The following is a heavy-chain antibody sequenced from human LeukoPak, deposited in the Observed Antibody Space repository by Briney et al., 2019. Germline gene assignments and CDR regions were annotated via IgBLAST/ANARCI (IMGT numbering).Heavy chain of an antibody. J-gene: IGHJ4*02. D-gene: IGHD5-12*01. V-gene: IGHV3-30-3*01. CDR1: GFTFSSYA. CDR3: ASGFLLWWLDLDY. CDR2: ISYDGSNK. Sequence: QAGGSLRLSCAASGFTFSSYAMHWVRQAPGKGLEWVAVISYDGSNKYYADSVKGRFTISRDNSKNTLYLQMNSLRAEDTAVYYCASGFLLWWLDLDYWGQGTLVTVSS.